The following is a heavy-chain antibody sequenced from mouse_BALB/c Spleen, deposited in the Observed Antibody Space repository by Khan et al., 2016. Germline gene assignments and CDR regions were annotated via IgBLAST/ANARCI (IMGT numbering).Heavy chain of an antibody. CDR3: ARMWDGDDPWFVY. D-gene: IGHD2-2*01. CDR2: ILPGGGTT. J-gene: IGHJ3*01. V-gene: IGHV1-9*01. CDR1: GYTFSSYW. Sequence: QVQLQQSGAELVKPGASVKISCKATGYTFSSYWIEWVKQRPGHGLEWIGEILPGGGTTNYNEKFKGKATFTADITSNPAYSQLSSLTSEDSAVYYCARMWDGDDPWFVYWGQGTLVTVSA.